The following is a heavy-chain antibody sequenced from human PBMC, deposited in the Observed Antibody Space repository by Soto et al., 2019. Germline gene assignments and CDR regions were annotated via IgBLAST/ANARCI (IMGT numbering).Heavy chain of an antibody. CDR1: GFIFSSYG. Sequence: QVHLVESGGGGVKLGRSLRVSCAASGFIFSSYGMHWVRQAPGRGLGWVAFINYDGSNKFYGDSVKGRFTVSRDNSKNTLYLQLNRLRGEDTAIYYCARCKQKVMHCAMDVWGQGATVTV. J-gene: IGHJ6*02. D-gene: IGHD2-21*01. CDR2: INYDGSNK. CDR3: ARCKQKVMHCAMDV. V-gene: IGHV3-33*01.